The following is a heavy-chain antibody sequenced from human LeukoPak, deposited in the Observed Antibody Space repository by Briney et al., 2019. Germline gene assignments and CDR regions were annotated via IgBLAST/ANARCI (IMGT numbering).Heavy chain of an antibody. J-gene: IGHJ4*02. CDR2: INSDATST. Sequence: GGSLRLSRAASGFRLSSTWMHWVRQAPGKGLVWVSRINSDATSTSYADSVRGRFTISRDDAKNTMYLQMNSLRAEDTAMYYCVRGSPGYSSSWHAYWGQGTLVTVSS. CDR1: GFRLSSTW. D-gene: IGHD6-13*01. V-gene: IGHV3-74*01. CDR3: VRGSPGYSSSWHAY.